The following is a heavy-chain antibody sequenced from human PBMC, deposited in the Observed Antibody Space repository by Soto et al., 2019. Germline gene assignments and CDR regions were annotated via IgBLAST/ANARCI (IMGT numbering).Heavy chain of an antibody. D-gene: IGHD3-9*01. V-gene: IGHV3-15*07. J-gene: IGHJ6*02. Sequence: GGSLRLSCAASGFTFSNAWMNWVRRAPGKGLEWVGRIKSKTDGGTTDYAAPVKGRFTISRDDSKNTLYLQMNSLKTEDTAVYYCTTHYDILTGYYNSLPFTPNSYYYGMDVWGQGTTVTVS. CDR3: TTHYDILTGYYNSLPFTPNSYYYGMDV. CDR2: IKSKTDGGTT. CDR1: GFTFSNAW.